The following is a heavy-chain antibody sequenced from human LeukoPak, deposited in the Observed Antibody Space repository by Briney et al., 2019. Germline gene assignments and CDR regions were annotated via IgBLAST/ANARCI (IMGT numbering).Heavy chain of an antibody. Sequence: KPSETLSLTCTVSGGSITTYQWTWIRQPAGKGLEWIGLIYTSGNTNYNPSLKSRVTMSVDTSKNQFFLKLSSVTAADTAVYYCARGQHSSGWYGYFDLWGRGTLVTVSS. J-gene: IGHJ2*01. V-gene: IGHV4-4*07. D-gene: IGHD6-19*01. CDR1: GGSITTYQ. CDR3: ARGQHSSGWYGYFDL. CDR2: IYTSGNT.